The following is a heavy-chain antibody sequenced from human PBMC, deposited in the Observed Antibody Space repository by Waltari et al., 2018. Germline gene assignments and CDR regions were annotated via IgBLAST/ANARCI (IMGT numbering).Heavy chain of an antibody. J-gene: IGHJ3*02. D-gene: IGHD6-13*01. V-gene: IGHV4-59*01. CDR3: ARVLGYSSSTRAFDI. CDR2: IYYSGST. CDR1: GGSISSYY. Sequence: QVQLQESGPGLVKPSETLSLTCTVSGGSISSYYWSWIRQPPGKGLEWIGYIYYSGSTNYNTSLKSRVTISVDTSKNQFSLKLSSVTAADTAVYYCARVLGYSSSTRAFDIWGQGTMVTVSS.